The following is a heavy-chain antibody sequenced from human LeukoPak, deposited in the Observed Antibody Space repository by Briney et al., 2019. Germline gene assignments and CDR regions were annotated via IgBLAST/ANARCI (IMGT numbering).Heavy chain of an antibody. CDR1: GDSISSYY. Sequence: SETLSLTCTVSGDSISSYYWSWIRLPPGESVEWVGDIYYTGATYYNPSLKRRVTILIEKSKNKFSLKLSSVTAADAAVYYCATAGYSYGTGYYFDYWGQGALLTVSS. J-gene: IGHJ4*02. CDR2: IYYTGAT. CDR3: ATAGYSYGTGYYFDY. D-gene: IGHD5-18*01. V-gene: IGHV4-59*01.